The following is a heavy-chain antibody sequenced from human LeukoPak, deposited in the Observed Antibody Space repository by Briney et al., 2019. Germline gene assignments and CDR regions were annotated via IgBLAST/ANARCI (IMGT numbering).Heavy chain of an antibody. V-gene: IGHV1-2*02. D-gene: IGHD1-20*01. CDR3: ARDRRITGSYRY. J-gene: IGHJ4*02. Sequence: ASVKVSCKASGYSSTGYYMHWVRQAPGQGHEWMGWIDPNSGGTNYAQKFQGRVTLTRDASISTAYLDLSSLRSDDTAVYYCARDRRITGSYRYWGQGTLVTVSS. CDR2: IDPNSGGT. CDR1: GYSSTGYY.